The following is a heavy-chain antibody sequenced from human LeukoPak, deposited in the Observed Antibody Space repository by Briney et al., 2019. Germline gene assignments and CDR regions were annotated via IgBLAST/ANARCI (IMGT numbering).Heavy chain of an antibody. CDR1: GRSICNYY. V-gene: IGHV4-59*07. Sequence: SDTLSLTCPVSGRSICNYYYWAWIRQPPGEGLWWIGNVYYTGSVIFSPSLKSRVTMSLDTSRSQFSLKLTSLTAADTAVDYCARGAMATTPFFDYWGQGTLVTVPS. CDR3: ARGAMATTPFFDY. J-gene: IGHJ4*02. D-gene: IGHD5-24*01. CDR2: VYYTGSV.